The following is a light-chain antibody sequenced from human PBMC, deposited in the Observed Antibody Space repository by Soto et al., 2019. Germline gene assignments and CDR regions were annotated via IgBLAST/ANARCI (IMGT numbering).Light chain of an antibody. CDR3: QQRSNWPPT. J-gene: IGKJ5*01. Sequence: EILMTQSPATLSVSPWERATLSCRASQSVGRNLAWYQQKPGQAPRLLIYDASNRATGIPARFSGSGSGTDFTLTISSLEPEDFAVYYCQQRSNWPPTFGQGTRLEIK. V-gene: IGKV3-11*01. CDR2: DAS. CDR1: QSVGRN.